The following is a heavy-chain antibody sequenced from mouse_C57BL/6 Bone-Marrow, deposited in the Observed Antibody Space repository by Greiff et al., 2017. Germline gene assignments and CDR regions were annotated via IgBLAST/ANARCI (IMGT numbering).Heavy chain of an antibody. CDR3: ARGAY. CDR1: GYDFSSSW. CDR2: IYPGDGDT. Sequence: VQRVESGAELVKPGASVKISCTASGYDFSSSWMNWVKQRPGKSLEWIGKIYPGDGDTKYNGKFKGKATLTADKSSSTAYLQLSSLTADDSAVYFCARGAYGGQGHRAIVSA. V-gene: IGHV1-80*01. J-gene: IGHJ3*01.